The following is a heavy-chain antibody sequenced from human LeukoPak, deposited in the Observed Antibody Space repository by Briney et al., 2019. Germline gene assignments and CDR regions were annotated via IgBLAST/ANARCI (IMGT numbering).Heavy chain of an antibody. Sequence: SETLSLTCTVSGGSISNGSYYWSWIRQPAGKGLEWIGRIYTSGSPNYNPSLKSRVTMSVDTSKNQFSLKLSSVTAADTAVYYCARLTSSWYQDWYFDLWGRGTLVTVSS. CDR3: ARLTSSWYQDWYFDL. CDR1: GGSISNGSYY. D-gene: IGHD6-13*01. V-gene: IGHV4-61*02. J-gene: IGHJ2*01. CDR2: IYTSGSP.